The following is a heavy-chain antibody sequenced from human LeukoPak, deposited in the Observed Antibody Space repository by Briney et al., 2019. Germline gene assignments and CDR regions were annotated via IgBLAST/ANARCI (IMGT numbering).Heavy chain of an antibody. V-gene: IGHV1-2*02. J-gene: IGHJ3*02. CDR3: AREVGATTWGAFDI. CDR1: GYTFTGYY. D-gene: IGHD1-26*01. CDR2: INPNSGGT. Sequence: ASVKVSCKASGYTFTGYYMHWVRQAPGQGLEWMGWINPNSGGTNYAQKFQGRVTMTRVTSISTAYMELSRLRSDDTAVYYCAREVGATTWGAFDIWGQGTMVTVSS.